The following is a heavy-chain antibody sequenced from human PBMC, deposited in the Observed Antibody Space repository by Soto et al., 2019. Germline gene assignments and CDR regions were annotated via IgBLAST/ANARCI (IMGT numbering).Heavy chain of an antibody. CDR2: IYWDDDK. Sequence: QITLKESGPTLVKPTQTLTLTCTFSGFSLTTRGVGVCWIRQPPGKALDCLALIYWDDDKRYSPSLQSRLSITKDTSKNQVVLTMTNVDPVDTATYYCAHIPNYYQYDWFDPLGQGTLVSVSS. J-gene: IGHJ5*02. V-gene: IGHV2-5*02. D-gene: IGHD3-16*01. CDR3: AHIPNYYQYDWFDP. CDR1: GFSLTTRGVG.